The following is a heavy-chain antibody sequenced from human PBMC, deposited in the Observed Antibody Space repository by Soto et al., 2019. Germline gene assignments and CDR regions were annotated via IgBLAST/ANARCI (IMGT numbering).Heavy chain of an antibody. CDR3: ARGDLITAAGRNRFDY. V-gene: IGHV4-59*01. D-gene: IGHD6-13*01. CDR2: IYYSGST. J-gene: IGHJ4*02. Sequence: SETLSLTCTVSGGSISSYYWSWIRQPPGKGLEWIGYIYYSGSTNYNPSLKSRVTISVDTSKNQFSLELSSVTAADTAVYYCARGDLITAAGRNRFDYWGQGTLVTVSS. CDR1: GGSISSYY.